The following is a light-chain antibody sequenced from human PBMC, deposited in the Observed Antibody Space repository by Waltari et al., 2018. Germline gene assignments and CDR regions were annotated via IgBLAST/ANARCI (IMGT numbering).Light chain of an antibody. CDR1: SSDIGTYNY. J-gene: IGLJ2*01. CDR3: SSHANTYNFAHVV. V-gene: IGLV2-23*02. CDR2: EVT. Sequence: QSALTQPASVSGSPGQSITISCTGTSSDIGTYNYVSRYQQLPGKAPKMMFYEVTNRPSWVSYRFSGSKSGHTASLTITGLLAEDEADYYCSSHANTYNFAHVVFGGGTKLTVL.